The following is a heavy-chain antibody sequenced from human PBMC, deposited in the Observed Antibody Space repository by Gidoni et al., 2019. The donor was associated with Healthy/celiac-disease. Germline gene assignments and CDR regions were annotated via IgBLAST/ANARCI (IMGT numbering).Heavy chain of an antibody. Sequence: EVQLLESGGGLVQPGGSLRLSCAASGFTFSSYAMRWGRQAPGKGLEWVSAISGSGGSTYYADSVKGRFTISRDNSKNTLYLQMNSLRAEDTAVYYCAKPKTPNSYGYEYWGQGTLVTVSS. D-gene: IGHD5-18*01. CDR1: GFTFSSYA. CDR2: ISGSGGST. J-gene: IGHJ4*02. V-gene: IGHV3-23*01. CDR3: AKPKTPNSYGYEY.